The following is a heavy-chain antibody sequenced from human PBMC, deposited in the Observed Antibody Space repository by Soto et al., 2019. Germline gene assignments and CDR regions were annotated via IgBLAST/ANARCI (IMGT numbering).Heavy chain of an antibody. D-gene: IGHD5-18*01. V-gene: IGHV4-39*01. J-gene: IGHJ4*02. CDR3: ARHLGIQLWLRHFDY. CDR1: GGSISSSSYY. CDR2: IYYSGST. Sequence: PSETLSLTCTVSGGSISSSSYYWGWIRQPPGKGLEWIGSIYYSGSTYYNPSLKSRVTISVDTSKNQFSLKLSSVTAADTAVYYCARHLGIQLWLRHFDYWGQGTLVTVSS.